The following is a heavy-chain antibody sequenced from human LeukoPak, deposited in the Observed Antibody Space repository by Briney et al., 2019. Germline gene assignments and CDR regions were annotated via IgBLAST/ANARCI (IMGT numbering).Heavy chain of an antibody. CDR1: GGSFSDYY. J-gene: IGHJ4*02. CDR3: ARAPAHLAAAGGGFDY. CDR2: INHSGST. V-gene: IGHV4-34*01. D-gene: IGHD6-13*01. Sequence: SETLSLTCAVYGGSFSDYYWNWIRQPPGKGLEWIGEINHSGSTNYNPSLKSRVTISVDTSKNQFSLKLTSVTAADTAVYYCARAPAHLAAAGGGFDYWGQGTLVTVSS.